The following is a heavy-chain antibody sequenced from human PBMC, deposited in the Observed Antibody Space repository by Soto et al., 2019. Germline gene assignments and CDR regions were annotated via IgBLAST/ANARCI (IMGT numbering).Heavy chain of an antibody. V-gene: IGHV4-59*01. CDR3: ARYRREAVAGYTLDN. D-gene: IGHD6-13*01. CDR1: GGSISSNY. CDR2: VYNSGST. Sequence: SETLSLTCTVSGGSISSNYWTWIRQPPGKGLEWIGYVYNSGSTNYSPSLKSRVTISEDTSKSQFSLKVNSMTAADTAVYYCARYRREAVAGYTLDNWGQGILVTVS. J-gene: IGHJ4*02.